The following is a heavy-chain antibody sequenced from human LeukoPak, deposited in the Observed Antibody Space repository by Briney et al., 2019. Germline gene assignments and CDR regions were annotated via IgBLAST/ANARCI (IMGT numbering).Heavy chain of an antibody. J-gene: IGHJ4*02. CDR1: GGSVSSGSYY. D-gene: IGHD4-17*01. Sequence: PSETLSLTCTVSGGSVSSGSYYWSWIRQPPGKGLEWIGNIYYTGSTNYNPSLKSRVTISVDTSKNQFSLKLSYVTAADTAVYYCARGPPDGDYFDYWGQGTLVTVSS. V-gene: IGHV4-61*01. CDR2: IYYTGST. CDR3: ARGPPDGDYFDY.